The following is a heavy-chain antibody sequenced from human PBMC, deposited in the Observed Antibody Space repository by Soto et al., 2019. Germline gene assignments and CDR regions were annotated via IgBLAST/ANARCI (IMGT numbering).Heavy chain of an antibody. CDR1: GFTFSSYW. CDR2: INSDGSST. Sequence: EVQLVESGGGLVQPGGSLRLSCAASGFTFSSYWMHWVRQAPGTGLVWVSRINSDGSSTSYADSVKGRCTISRDNAKNALYLQRNGRIAEDTAVYYFGRRYSSGWAWCGYYYDYWGQGTVVTVSS. D-gene: IGHD6-19*01. J-gene: IGHJ4*02. CDR3: GRRYSSGWAWCGYYYDY. V-gene: IGHV3-74*01.